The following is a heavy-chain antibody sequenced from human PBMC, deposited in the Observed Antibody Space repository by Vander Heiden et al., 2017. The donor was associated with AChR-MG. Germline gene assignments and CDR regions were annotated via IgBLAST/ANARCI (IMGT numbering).Heavy chain of an antibody. CDR1: GGSFSGYY. CDR3: ARGPYYYGSGSYPD. D-gene: IGHD3-10*01. V-gene: IGHV4-34*01. CDR2: INHSGST. J-gene: IGHJ4*02. Sequence: QVQLQQWGAGLLKPSATLSLTCAVYGGSFSGYYWSWIRQPPGKGLEWIGEINHSGSTNYNPSLKSRVTISVDTSKNQFSLKLSSVTAADTAVYYCARGPYYYGSGSYPDWGQGTLVTVSS.